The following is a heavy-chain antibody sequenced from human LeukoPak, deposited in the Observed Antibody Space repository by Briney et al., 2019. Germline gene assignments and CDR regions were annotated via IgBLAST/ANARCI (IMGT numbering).Heavy chain of an antibody. CDR2: ISSSSSYI. CDR3: ARDRGSSWYLGILY. J-gene: IGHJ4*02. D-gene: IGHD6-13*01. V-gene: IGHV3-21*01. CDR1: GFTFSSYS. Sequence: PGGSLRLSCAASGFTFSSYSMNWVRQAPGKGLEWVSSISSSSSYIYYADSVKGRFTISRDNAKNLLYLQMNSLRAEDTAVYYCARDRGSSWYLGILYWGQGTLVTVSS.